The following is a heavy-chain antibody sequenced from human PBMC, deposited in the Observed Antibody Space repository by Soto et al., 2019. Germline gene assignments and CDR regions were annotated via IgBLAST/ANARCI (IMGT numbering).Heavy chain of an antibody. J-gene: IGHJ4*02. D-gene: IGHD3-16*01. CDR2: ISAYNGNT. Sequence: QVQLVQSGAAVKKPGASVKVSCKASGYTFTNFGISWVRQSPGQVLELMGCISAYNGNTNYSQNFQCRVTMTTDTSTSTCYMELMCRRSDDTAVYYCWRGGTTIDYWGQRTLGT. V-gene: IGHV1-18*01. CDR1: GYTFTNFG. CDR3: WRGGTTIDY.